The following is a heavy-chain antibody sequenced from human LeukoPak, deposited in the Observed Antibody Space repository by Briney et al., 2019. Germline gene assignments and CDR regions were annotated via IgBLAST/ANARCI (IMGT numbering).Heavy chain of an antibody. V-gene: IGHV1-69*05. Sequence: ASVKVSCKASGGTFSSYAISWVRQAPGQGLEWMGGIIPIFGTANYAQKLQGRVTITTDESTSTAYMELSSLRSEDTAVYYCARDSGVWGSYRTSAFDIWGQGTMVTVSS. CDR3: ARDSGVWGSYRTSAFDI. CDR1: GGTFSSYA. CDR2: IIPIFGTA. J-gene: IGHJ3*02. D-gene: IGHD3-16*02.